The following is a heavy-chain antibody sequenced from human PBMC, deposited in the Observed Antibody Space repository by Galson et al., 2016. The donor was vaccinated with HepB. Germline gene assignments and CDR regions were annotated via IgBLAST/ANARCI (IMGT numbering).Heavy chain of an antibody. Sequence: ETLSLTCTVSGGSISSNSYYWGWIRQPPGKGLEWIGSIYYTGSTYYNPSLKSRVTISVDTSKKQFSLKLRSVTVADTAVYYCARLLGIAAGGAPMDYWGQGTLVTVSS. CDR3: ARLLGIAAGGAPMDY. D-gene: IGHD6-13*01. CDR1: GGSISSNSYY. J-gene: IGHJ4*02. CDR2: IYYTGST. V-gene: IGHV4-39*01.